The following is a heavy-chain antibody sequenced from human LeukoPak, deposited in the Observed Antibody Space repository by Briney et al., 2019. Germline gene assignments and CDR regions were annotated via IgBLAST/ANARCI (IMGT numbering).Heavy chain of an antibody. D-gene: IGHD1-26*01. J-gene: IGHJ6*03. Sequence: GGSLRLSCAASGFTFSSYAMCWVRQAPGKGLEWVSGINWNGGSIGYADSVKGRFTISRDNAKNSLYLQMNSLRAEDTALYYCAKDGRFSGSPYFYYMDVWGKGTTITVS. CDR1: GFTFSSYA. CDR2: INWNGGSI. V-gene: IGHV3-9*01. CDR3: AKDGRFSGSPYFYYMDV.